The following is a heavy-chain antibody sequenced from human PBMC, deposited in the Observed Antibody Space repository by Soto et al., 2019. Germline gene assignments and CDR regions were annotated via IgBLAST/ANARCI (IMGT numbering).Heavy chain of an antibody. V-gene: IGHV5-51*01. J-gene: IGHJ6*02. D-gene: IGHD3-3*01. CDR3: AKASITIPLYGMDV. CDR2: ISPGDSDT. Sequence: PGESLKISCKGSGYSFSSYWIAWVRQMPGKGLEWMGIISPGDSDTKYSQSFQGQVTISADKSITTAYLQWNSLKASDTAVYFCAKASITIPLYGMDVWGQGTTVTVSS. CDR1: GYSFSSYW.